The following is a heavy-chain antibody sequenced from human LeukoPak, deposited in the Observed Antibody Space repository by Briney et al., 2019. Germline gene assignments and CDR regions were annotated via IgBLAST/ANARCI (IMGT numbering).Heavy chain of an antibody. D-gene: IGHD6-19*01. CDR3: ARRSTAVANNFDY. Sequence: GESLKISCKGSGYSFTTYWITWVRPMPGKGLEWMGRIDPSDSYTNYSPSFQGHFTISADKSISTAYLQWSSLKAPDTAMYYCARRSTAVANNFDYWGQGTLVTVSS. V-gene: IGHV5-10-1*01. CDR2: IDPSDSYT. CDR1: GYSFTTYW. J-gene: IGHJ4*02.